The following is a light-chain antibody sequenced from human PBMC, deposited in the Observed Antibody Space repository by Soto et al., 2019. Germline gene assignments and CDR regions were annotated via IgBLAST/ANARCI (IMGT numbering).Light chain of an antibody. V-gene: IGKV3-20*01. CDR2: GAS. CDR3: QQYGSSPPIT. J-gene: IGKJ5*01. Sequence: EIVLTQSPGTLSLSPGEGATLSCRASQSFSSCYLAWYQQKPGQAPRLLIYGASSRATGIPDRFSGSGSGTDFTLTISRLEPEDFAVYYCQQYGSSPPITFGQGTRLEIK. CDR1: QSFSSCY.